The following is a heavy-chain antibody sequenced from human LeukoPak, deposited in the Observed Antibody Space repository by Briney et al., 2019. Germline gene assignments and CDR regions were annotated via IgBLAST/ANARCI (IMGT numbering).Heavy chain of an antibody. D-gene: IGHD4-17*01. Sequence: SETLSLTCAVPGVSFNDYYWSWVRQTPGKGLEWIGEINHSGYTNDSPSLKGRVTLSIDTSRKQFSLNLRSVTVADTGIYYCTRMTTGHDYWGQGTLVTVSS. CDR3: TRMTTGHDY. CDR2: INHSGYT. V-gene: IGHV4-34*01. CDR1: GVSFNDYY. J-gene: IGHJ4*02.